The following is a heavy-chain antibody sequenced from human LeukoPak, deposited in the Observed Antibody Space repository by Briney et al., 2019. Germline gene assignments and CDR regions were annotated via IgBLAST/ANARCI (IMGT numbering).Heavy chain of an antibody. CDR2: IWYDGSNK. J-gene: IGHJ4*02. V-gene: IGHV3-33*01. CDR3: AREGPRGNSQFDY. D-gene: IGHD2/OR15-2a*01. Sequence: PGGSLRLSCAASGFTFSSYGMHWARQAPGEGLEWVALIWYDGSNKYYTDSVKGRLTISRDNSKNTLYLQMNSLRAEDTAIYYCAREGPRGNSQFDYWGQGTLVTVSS. CDR1: GFTFSSYG.